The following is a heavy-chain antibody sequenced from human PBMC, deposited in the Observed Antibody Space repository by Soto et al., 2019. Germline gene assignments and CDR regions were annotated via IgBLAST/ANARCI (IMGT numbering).Heavy chain of an antibody. D-gene: IGHD1-1*01. CDR1: GGKIRGFV. Sequence: GLPLRVPWGASGGKIRGFVSRWISQAPGKGPEWVSGIDTSGGVTKYADSVKGRFTISRDNSKNTLYLQMNSLRAEDTALYYCTKDKHWYGMDVWGQGTTVTVSS. CDR3: TKDKHWYGMDV. CDR2: IDTSGGVT. J-gene: IGHJ6*02. V-gene: IGHV3-23*01.